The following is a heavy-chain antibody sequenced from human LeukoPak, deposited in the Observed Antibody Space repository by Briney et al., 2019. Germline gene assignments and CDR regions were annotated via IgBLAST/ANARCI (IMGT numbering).Heavy chain of an antibody. CDR3: ARGPGGSRPFDY. J-gene: IGHJ4*02. V-gene: IGHV4-34*01. CDR1: GGSLSGYY. CDR2: INHSGST. D-gene: IGHD1-26*01. Sequence: SETLSLTCAVYGGSLSGYYWSWIRQPPGKGLEWIGEINHSGSTNYNPSLKSRVTISVDTSKNQFSLKLSSVTAADTAVYYCARGPGGSRPFDYWGQGTLVTVSS.